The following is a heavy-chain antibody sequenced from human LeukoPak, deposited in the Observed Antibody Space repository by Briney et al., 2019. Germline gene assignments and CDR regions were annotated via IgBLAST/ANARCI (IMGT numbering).Heavy chain of an antibody. J-gene: IGHJ4*02. D-gene: IGHD2-15*01. CDR2: ISYDGSNK. CDR3: ARGRARYCSGGSCYHPDY. CDR1: GFTFSSYG. V-gene: IGHV3-30*04. Sequence: GGSLRLSCAASGFTFSSYGMHWVRQTPGKGLEWVAVISYDGSNKYYADSVKGRFTISRDNSKNTLYLQMNSLRAEDTAVYYCARGRARYCSGGSCYHPDYWGQGTLVTVSS.